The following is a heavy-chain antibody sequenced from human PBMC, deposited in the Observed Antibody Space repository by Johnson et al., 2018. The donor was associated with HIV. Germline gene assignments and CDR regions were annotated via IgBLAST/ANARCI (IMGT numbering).Heavy chain of an antibody. CDR2: ISTSGSTI. CDR3: ARDVTKDAFDI. J-gene: IGHJ3*02. V-gene: IGHV3-11*04. Sequence: QVQLVESGGGLVQPGRSLRLSCAASGFIFSDYYMSWIRQAPGRGLDWVSYISTSGSTINYADSVKGRFTISRDNAKNSLYLHMNSLRAEDTAVYYCARDVTKDAFDIWGQGTMVTVSS. CDR1: GFIFSDYY. D-gene: IGHD4-17*01.